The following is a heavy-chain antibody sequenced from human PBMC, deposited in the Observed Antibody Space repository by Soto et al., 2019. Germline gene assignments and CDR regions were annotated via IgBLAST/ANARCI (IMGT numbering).Heavy chain of an antibody. CDR3: ARSRDGYNLNPIDQ. V-gene: IGHV4-59*01. CDR2: FFYTGST. CDR1: TGSTNSFY. J-gene: IGHJ4*02. Sequence: QVQLQVSGPGLVKPSATLSLSCTVSTGSTNSFYWSWIRPPPGKGLQWLGYFFYTGSTNHNPSLKIRVTISLAMSSNQFSLRLSSVTAADTAMYYCARSRDGYNLNPIDQWGQGLLVTVSS. D-gene: IGHD5-12*01.